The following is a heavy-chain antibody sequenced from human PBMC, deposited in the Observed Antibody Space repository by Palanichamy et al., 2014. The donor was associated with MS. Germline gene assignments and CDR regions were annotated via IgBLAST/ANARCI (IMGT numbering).Heavy chain of an antibody. CDR3: ASRRRIYGDYSD. D-gene: IGHD4-17*01. CDR2: FYYTGST. CDR1: GGSISSSSYY. Sequence: QLQLQESGPGLAKPSETLSLTCTVSGGSISSSSYYWGWIRQPPGKGLEWIGTFYYTGSTYYNPSLKSRVTISMDTSKNQFSLKLSSVTAADTAVYYCASRRRIYGDYSDWGQGTLVTVSS. J-gene: IGHJ4*02. V-gene: IGHV4-39*01.